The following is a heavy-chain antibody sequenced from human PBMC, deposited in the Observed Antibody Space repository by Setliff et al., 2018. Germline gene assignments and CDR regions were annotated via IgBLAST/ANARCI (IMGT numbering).Heavy chain of an antibody. CDR2: IKSTTDGGAI. V-gene: IGHV3-15*01. CDR3: VKLVPQAISSDP. J-gene: IGHJ5*02. D-gene: IGHD3-10*01. CDR1: GVTFTKAW. Sequence: GGSLRLSCAASGVTFTKAWMSLVRQAPGKGLEWVGRIKSTTDGGAIDYAAPVKGRFTISRHDSENTLYLQMNSLKTEDTAVYYCVKLVPQAISSDPWGQGTLVTVSS.